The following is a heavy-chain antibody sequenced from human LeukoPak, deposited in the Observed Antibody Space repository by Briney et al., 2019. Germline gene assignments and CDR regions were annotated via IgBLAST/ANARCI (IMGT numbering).Heavy chain of an antibody. D-gene: IGHD3-16*01. CDR3: ARIPSKSWFGKGNYWFDP. CDR2: ISDYNGNT. V-gene: IGHV1-18*01. CDR1: GYTFTSYG. Sequence: GASVKVSCKASGYTFTSYGISWVRQAPGQGLEWMGWISDYNGNTNYAQKLQGRVTMTTDTSTSTAYMELRSLRSDDTAVYYCARIPSKSWFGKGNYWFDPWGQGTLVTVSS. J-gene: IGHJ5*02.